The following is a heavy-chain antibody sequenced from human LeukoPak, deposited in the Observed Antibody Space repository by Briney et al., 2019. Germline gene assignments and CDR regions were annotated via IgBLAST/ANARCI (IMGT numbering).Heavy chain of an antibody. CDR2: IYHSGST. CDR3: ARAGYGDYLDAFDI. V-gene: IGHV4-30-2*01. J-gene: IGHJ3*02. D-gene: IGHD4-17*01. CDR1: GGSISSGGYS. Sequence: SETLSLTCAVSGGSISSGGYSWSWIRQPPGTGLEWIGYIYHSGSTYYNPSLKSRVTISVDRSKNQFSLKLSSATAADTAVYYCARAGYGDYLDAFDIWGQGTMVTVSS.